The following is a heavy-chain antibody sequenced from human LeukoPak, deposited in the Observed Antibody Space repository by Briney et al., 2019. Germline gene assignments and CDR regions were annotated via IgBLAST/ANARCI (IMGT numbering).Heavy chain of an antibody. CDR1: GGSISGSSYY. CDR3: ARHGQLYCSGGSCPYYFDY. V-gene: IGHV4-39*01. J-gene: IGHJ4*02. D-gene: IGHD2-15*01. CDR2: IYYSGST. Sequence: SETLSLTCTVSGGSISGSSYYWGWIRQPPGKGLEWIGSIYYSGSTYYNPSLKSRVTISVDTSKNQFSLKLSSVTAADTAVYYCARHGQLYCSGGSCPYYFDYWGQGTLVTVSS.